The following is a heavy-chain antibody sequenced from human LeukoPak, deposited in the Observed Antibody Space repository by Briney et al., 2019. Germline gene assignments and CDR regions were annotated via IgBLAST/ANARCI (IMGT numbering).Heavy chain of an antibody. Sequence: SETLSLTCTVSGGSISSYYWSWIRQPAGKGLEWIGRIYTSGSTNYNPSLKSRVTMSVDTSKNQFSLKLSSVTAADTAVYYCARDGPIFGVVIMYFDYWGQGTLVTVSS. V-gene: IGHV4-4*07. CDR3: ARDGPIFGVVIMYFDY. J-gene: IGHJ4*02. CDR2: IYTSGST. D-gene: IGHD3-3*01. CDR1: GGSISSYY.